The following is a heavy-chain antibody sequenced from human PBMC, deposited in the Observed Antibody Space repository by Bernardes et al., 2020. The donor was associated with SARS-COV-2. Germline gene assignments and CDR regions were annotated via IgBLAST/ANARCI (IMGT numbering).Heavy chain of an antibody. CDR1: GFTFSDYA. V-gene: IGHV3-23*01. Sequence: GGSLRLSCAASGFTFSDYAMTWVRQAPGRGLEWVSAISGSGTTYYGDSVKGRFTISRDNSKNTVYLQMNSLSAEDTALYYCAKELVGMRGGSDYWGQGTLVTVSS. J-gene: IGHJ4*02. CDR2: ISGSGTT. CDR3: AKELVGMRGGSDY. D-gene: IGHD2-15*01.